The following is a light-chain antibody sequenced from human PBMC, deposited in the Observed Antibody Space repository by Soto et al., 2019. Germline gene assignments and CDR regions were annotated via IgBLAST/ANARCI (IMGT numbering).Light chain of an antibody. CDR1: SSNIGSNY. CDR2: RNN. V-gene: IGLV1-47*01. Sequence: QSVLTQPPSASGTPEQRVTISCSGSSSNIGSNYVYWYQQLPGTAPKLLIYRNNQRPSGVPDRFSGSKSGTSASLAISGLRSEDEADYYCAAWDDSLSVHYVFGTGTKLTVL. J-gene: IGLJ1*01. CDR3: AAWDDSLSVHYV.